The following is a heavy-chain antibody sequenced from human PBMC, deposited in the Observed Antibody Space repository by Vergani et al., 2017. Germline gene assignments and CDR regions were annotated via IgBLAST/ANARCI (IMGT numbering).Heavy chain of an antibody. D-gene: IGHD3-22*01. CDR2: IHPADSDT. V-gene: IGHV5-51*01. J-gene: IGHJ4*02. CDR3: ARLYGRDSSGSKYFDY. CDR1: GYSFTNYW. Sequence: VHLVQSGAEVKKPGESLKISCQISGYSFTNYWIGWVRQMPGKGLEWMGIIHPADSDTRYSPSFQGQVTISVDKSISTDYLQRSSLRASDSAMYYCARLYGRDSSGSKYFDYWGQGTLVTVSS.